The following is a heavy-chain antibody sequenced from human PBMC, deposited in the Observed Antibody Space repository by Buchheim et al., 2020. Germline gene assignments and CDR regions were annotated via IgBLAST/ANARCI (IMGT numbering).Heavy chain of an antibody. J-gene: IGHJ6*02. Sequence: QVQLVQSGAEVKKPGASVKVSCKASGYTFTSYYMHWVRQAPGQGLEWMGIINPSGGSTSYAQKFQGRVTMTRDTSTSTVYMELSSLRSEDTAVYYCASQRITMVQGVRTGLFGMDVWGQGTT. V-gene: IGHV1-46*01. CDR1: GYTFTSYY. D-gene: IGHD3-10*01. CDR3: ASQRITMVQGVRTGLFGMDV. CDR2: INPSGGST.